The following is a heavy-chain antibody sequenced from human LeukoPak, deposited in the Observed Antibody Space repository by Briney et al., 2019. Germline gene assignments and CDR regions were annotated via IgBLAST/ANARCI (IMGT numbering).Heavy chain of an antibody. V-gene: IGHV3-9*01. D-gene: IGHD3-3*01. CDR3: AREAYYDFRSGYLNWFDP. CDR1: GFTFDDYA. J-gene: IGHJ5*02. Sequence: GGSLRLSCAASGFTFDDYAMHWVRQAPGKGLEWVSGISWNSGSIGYADSVKGRFTISRDNAKNSLYLQMNSLRAEDTAVYYCAREAYYDFRSGYLNWFDPWGQGTLVTVSS. CDR2: ISWNSGSI.